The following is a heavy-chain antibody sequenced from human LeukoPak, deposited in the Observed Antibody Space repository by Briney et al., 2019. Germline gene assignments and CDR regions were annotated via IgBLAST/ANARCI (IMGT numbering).Heavy chain of an antibody. CDR3: AKAHTPQ. Sequence: GGSLRLSCVASGFTFRNYGMTWVRQSPGKGLEWVSGISGSGGDTYYADSVKGRFTISRDNSKHALYLQMNSLRAEDSAVFYCAKAHTPQWCQGPLVTVSS. J-gene: IGHJ4*02. CDR1: GFTFRNYG. D-gene: IGHD2-2*02. V-gene: IGHV3-23*01. CDR2: ISGSGGDT.